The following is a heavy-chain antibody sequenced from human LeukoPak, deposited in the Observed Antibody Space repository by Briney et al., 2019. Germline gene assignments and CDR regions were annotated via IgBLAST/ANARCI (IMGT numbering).Heavy chain of an antibody. D-gene: IGHD2-8*02. CDR3: ARDAGGYGMDV. V-gene: IGHV3-7*01. J-gene: IGHJ6*02. Sequence: GGSLRLSCEASGFTFSNYWMSWVRQAPGKGLEWVANIQDDGSEKHYVDSVKGRFTISRDNAKNSLFLQMNSLRAEDTAVYYCARDAGGYGMDVWGQGTTVTVSS. CDR1: GFTFSNYW. CDR2: IQDDGSEK.